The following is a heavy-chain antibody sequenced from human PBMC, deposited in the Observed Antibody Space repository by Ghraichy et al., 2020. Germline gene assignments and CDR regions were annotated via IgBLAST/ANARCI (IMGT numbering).Heavy chain of an antibody. CDR1: GGSVSSGSYY. J-gene: IGHJ2*01. V-gene: IGHV4-61*01. Sequence: SQTLSLTCTVSGGSVSSGSYYWSWIRQPPGKGLEWIGYIYYSGSTNYNPSLKSRVTISVDTSKNQFSLKLSSVTAADTAVYYCARVIFEPGIPHYWYFDLWGRGTLVTVSS. D-gene: IGHD3-3*01. CDR2: IYYSGST. CDR3: ARVIFEPGIPHYWYFDL.